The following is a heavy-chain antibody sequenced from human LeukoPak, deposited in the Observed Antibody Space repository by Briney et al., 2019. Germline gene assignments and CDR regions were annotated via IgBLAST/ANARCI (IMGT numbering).Heavy chain of an antibody. CDR2: IYYSGST. J-gene: IGHJ4*02. V-gene: IGHV4-39*01. D-gene: IGHD6-6*01. CDR3: AEGLYSSSQLDC. CDR1: GGSIRRSNYY. Sequence: SETLSLTCIVSGGSIRRSNYYWGWIRQPPGKGLEWIGSIYYSGSTYYNPSLKSRVTISVDTSKNQFSLKLLSVTAADTAVYYCAEGLYSSSQLDCWGQGTLVTVSS.